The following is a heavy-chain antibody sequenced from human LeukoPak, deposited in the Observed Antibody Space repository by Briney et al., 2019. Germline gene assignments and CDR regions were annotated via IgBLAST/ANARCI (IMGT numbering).Heavy chain of an antibody. J-gene: IGHJ4*02. CDR3: ARGRYSSSWYLDY. Sequence: PSETLSLTCTVSGGSINSYYWSWVRQPPGKGLEWIGSIYYSGSTNYSPSLKSRVTISVDTSKNQFSLRLSSVTAADTAVYYCARGRYSSSWYLDYWGQGALVTVSS. CDR1: GGSINSYY. CDR2: IYYSGST. V-gene: IGHV4-59*01. D-gene: IGHD6-13*01.